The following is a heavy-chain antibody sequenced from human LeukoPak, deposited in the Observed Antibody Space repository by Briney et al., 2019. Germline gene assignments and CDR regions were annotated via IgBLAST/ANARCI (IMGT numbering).Heavy chain of an antibody. V-gene: IGHV4-59*01. CDR3: ARCRDGLTSDPNWFDP. J-gene: IGHJ5*02. D-gene: IGHD5-24*01. Sequence: SETLSLTCTVSGGSISSYYWRWIRQPPGKGLEWSGYLYYSGSTNYNPSLKSRVTISVDTSKNQFSLKLSSVTAADTAVYYCARCRDGLTSDPNWFDPWGQGTLVTVSS. CDR1: GGSISSYY. CDR2: LYYSGST.